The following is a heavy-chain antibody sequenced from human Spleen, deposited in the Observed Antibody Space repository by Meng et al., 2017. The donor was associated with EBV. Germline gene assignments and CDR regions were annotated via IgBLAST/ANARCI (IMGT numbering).Heavy chain of an antibody. D-gene: IGHD7-27*01. J-gene: IGHJ2*01. V-gene: IGHV4-34*02. CDR2: VNHGAST. CDR1: GWSFNGYY. CDR3: ATAGTGVTGDRWHFDH. Sequence: QVQLQQWGAGVLKTSETLSLTCAVYGWSFNGYYWSWVRQSPAKGLEWIGEVNHGASTNYNPSLKSRVTISLGKSKNQFSLKLTSLTAADTAVYYCATAGTGVTGDRWHFDHWGRGTLVTVSS.